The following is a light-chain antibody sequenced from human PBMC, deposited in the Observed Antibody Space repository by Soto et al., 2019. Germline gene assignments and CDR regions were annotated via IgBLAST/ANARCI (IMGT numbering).Light chain of an antibody. CDR1: QSLSSY. V-gene: IGKV3-15*01. CDR2: GAS. Sequence: EIVLTQSPATVSLSPGERATLSCWASQSLSSYLAWYQQKPGQGPRLLIFGASTRATNIPARFSGSGSGTEFTLTISSLQSEDFAVYYCQQYINWPPLTFGGGTKVDIK. CDR3: QQYINWPPLT. J-gene: IGKJ4*01.